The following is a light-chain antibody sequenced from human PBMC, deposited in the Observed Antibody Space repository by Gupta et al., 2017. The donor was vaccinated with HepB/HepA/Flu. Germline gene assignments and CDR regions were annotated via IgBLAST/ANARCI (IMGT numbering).Light chain of an antibody. J-gene: IGKJ4*01. CDR3: LQDYNYPLT. CDR2: AAS. V-gene: IGKV1-6*01. CDR1: QRIRND. Sequence: AIQLTQSPSSLSASVGDRVTITCRASQRIRNDLGWYQQKPGKAPKLLIYAASSLQSGVPSRFSGSGSGTDFTLTISSLQPEDFATYYCLQDYNYPLTFGGGTKVEIK.